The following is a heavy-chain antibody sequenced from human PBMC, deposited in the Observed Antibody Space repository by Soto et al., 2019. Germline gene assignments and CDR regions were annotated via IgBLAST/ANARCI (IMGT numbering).Heavy chain of an antibody. CDR3: AKDPRFNWFDP. CDR2: IYSGGST. J-gene: IGHJ5*02. V-gene: IGHV3-53*01. D-gene: IGHD3-16*01. Sequence: PGGSLRLSCAASGFTVSSNYMSWVRQAPGKGLEWVSVIYSGGSTYYADSVKGRFTISRDNSKNTLYLQMNSLRAEDTAVYYCAKDPRFNWFDPWGQGTLVTVSS. CDR1: GFTVSSNY.